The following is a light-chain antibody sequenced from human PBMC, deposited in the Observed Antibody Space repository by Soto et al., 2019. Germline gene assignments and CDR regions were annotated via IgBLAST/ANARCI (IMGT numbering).Light chain of an antibody. CDR1: QSVSSSY. CDR3: QQYDSSPWT. CDR2: GAS. V-gene: IGKV3-20*01. J-gene: IGKJ1*01. Sequence: EIVLTQSPGTLSLSPGERATLSCRASQSVSSSYLAWYQQKPGQAPRLLMFGASSRATGIPDRFSGSGSGTDFTLTISRLEPEDFAVYYCQQYDSSPWTFCQGTKVEIK.